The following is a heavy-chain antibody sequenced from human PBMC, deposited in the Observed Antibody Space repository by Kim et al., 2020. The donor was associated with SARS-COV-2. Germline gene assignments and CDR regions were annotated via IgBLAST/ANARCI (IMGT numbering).Heavy chain of an antibody. CDR3: AKVQFLSPGKPFDY. D-gene: IGHD2-2*01. CDR1: GFTFSSYA. J-gene: IGHJ4*02. CDR2: IYSGGSNT. Sequence: GGSLRLSCSASGFTFSSYAMTWVRQAPGKGLEWVSIIYSGGSNTYYADSVKGRFSISRDNSRNPLYLRMNSLRPEDTAVYFCAKVQFLSPGKPFDYWGQGTPVIVSS. V-gene: IGHV3-23*03.